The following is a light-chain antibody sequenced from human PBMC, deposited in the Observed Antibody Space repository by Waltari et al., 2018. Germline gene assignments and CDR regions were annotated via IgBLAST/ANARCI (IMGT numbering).Light chain of an antibody. CDR2: NAA. V-gene: IGKV3-11*01. J-gene: IGKJ4*01. CDR1: QSIRDF. CDR3: QQRSNWPPLT. Sequence: EIVFTQSPATLSLSPGYSATLSCRASQSIRDFLAWYQHKPGQGPRLLIYNAAVRATDTPARFSGSGSGTDFTITISSLEPEDFAVYYCQQRSNWPPLTFGGGTKVEIK.